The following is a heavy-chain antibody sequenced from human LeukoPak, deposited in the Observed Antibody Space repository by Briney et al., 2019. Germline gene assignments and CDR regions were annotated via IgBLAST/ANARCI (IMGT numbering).Heavy chain of an antibody. J-gene: IGHJ3*02. Sequence: ASVKVSCKASGYTFNNYDIKWVRQAPGQGLEWMGWISGYNGNTNYAQKLQGRVTMTTDTSTTTAYMELRSPRSDDTAVYYCARDTHYYGSAYSKDAFDIWGQGTMVTVSS. V-gene: IGHV1-18*01. CDR3: ARDTHYYGSAYSKDAFDI. D-gene: IGHD3-10*01. CDR2: ISGYNGNT. CDR1: GYTFNNYD.